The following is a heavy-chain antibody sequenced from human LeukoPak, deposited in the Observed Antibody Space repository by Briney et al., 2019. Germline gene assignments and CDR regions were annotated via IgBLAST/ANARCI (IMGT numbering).Heavy chain of an antibody. CDR3: ARAYDSSGLDAFDI. CDR2: IYSGGST. Sequence: GGSLRLSCAASGFTVSSNYMSWVRQAPGKGLEWVPVIYSGGSTYYADSVKGRFTISRDNSKNTLYLQMNSLRAEDTAVYYCARAYDSSGLDAFDIWGQGTMVTVSS. D-gene: IGHD3-22*01. J-gene: IGHJ3*02. CDR1: GFTVSSNY. V-gene: IGHV3-53*01.